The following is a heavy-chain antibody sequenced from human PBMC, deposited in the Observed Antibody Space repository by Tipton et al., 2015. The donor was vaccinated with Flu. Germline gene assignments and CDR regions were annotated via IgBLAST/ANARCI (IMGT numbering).Heavy chain of an antibody. CDR2: IHKTGST. CDR3: ARRDYSNYVSEPKNWFDP. D-gene: IGHD4-11*01. CDR1: GASIRNYF. Sequence: TLSLTCSVSGASIRNYFWSWIRQPPGKGLEWIGNIHKTGSTYFNPSLRNRVTISVDTSKNQFSLRMTSVTAADTAIYYCARRDYSNYVSEPKNWFDPWGQGTLVTVSS. J-gene: IGHJ5*02. V-gene: IGHV4-4*09.